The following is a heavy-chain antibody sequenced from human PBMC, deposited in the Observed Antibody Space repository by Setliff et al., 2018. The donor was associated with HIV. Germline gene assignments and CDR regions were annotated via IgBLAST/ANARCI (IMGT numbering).Heavy chain of an antibody. J-gene: IGHJ4*02. CDR2: IYHSGST. Sequence: SETLSLTCTVSGYSISSGYYWGWIRQPPGKGLEWIGNIYHSGSTYYNPSLKSRVTISVDTSKNQFSLKLSSVTAADTAVYYCARDYSPATVTTFDYWGQGTLVTVSS. CDR1: GYSISSGYY. D-gene: IGHD4-17*01. CDR3: ARDYSPATVTTFDY. V-gene: IGHV4-38-2*02.